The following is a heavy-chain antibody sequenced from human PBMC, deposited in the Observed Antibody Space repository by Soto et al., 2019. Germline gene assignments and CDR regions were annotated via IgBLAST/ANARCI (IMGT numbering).Heavy chain of an antibody. Sequence: SETLSLTCTVSTDSSSFTNSYWGWIRQPPGKGLQWIGSSSYNGGTFYNPSLKGRVVISFDTSKKQSSLQVTSVTAADTTVYFCARHRIEVVWRGFDFWGQGSPVTVSS. CDR3: ARHRIEVVWRGFDF. CDR1: TDSSSFTNSY. D-gene: IGHD3-10*01. CDR2: SSYNGGT. J-gene: IGHJ4*02. V-gene: IGHV4-39*01.